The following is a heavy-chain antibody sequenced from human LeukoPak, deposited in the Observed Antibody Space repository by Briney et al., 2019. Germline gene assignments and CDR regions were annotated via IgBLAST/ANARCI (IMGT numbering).Heavy chain of an antibody. D-gene: IGHD5-12*01. CDR3: ARGRVVDIVATLDY. CDR2: IIPIFGTA. Sequence: EASVKVSCKASGGTFSSYAISWVRQGPEQGLEWMGGIIPIFGTANYAQKFQGRVTITADESTSTAYMELSRLRYEDTAVYYCARGRVVDIVATLDYWGQGTLVTVSS. J-gene: IGHJ4*02. CDR1: GGTFSSYA. V-gene: IGHV1-69*01.